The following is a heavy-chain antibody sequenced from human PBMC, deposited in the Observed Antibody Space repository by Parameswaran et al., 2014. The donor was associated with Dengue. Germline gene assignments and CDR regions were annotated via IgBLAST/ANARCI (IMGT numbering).Heavy chain of an antibody. CDR3: ARIDYYSYYGMDV. Sequence: WVRQAPGQRLEWMGWINTGNGNAHYSQNFQGRVTITRDTSASTAYMELSNVRSEDTAVYYCARIDYYSYYGMDVWGQGTTVTVSS. V-gene: IGHV1-3*04. CDR2: INTGNGNA. J-gene: IGHJ6*02.